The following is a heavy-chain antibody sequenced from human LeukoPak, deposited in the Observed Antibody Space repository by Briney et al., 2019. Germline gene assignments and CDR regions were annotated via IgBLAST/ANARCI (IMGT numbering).Heavy chain of an antibody. CDR1: GGSVSSGSYY. J-gene: IGHJ4*02. CDR3: ARDGYNSGFDY. V-gene: IGHV4-61*01. D-gene: IGHD5-24*01. Sequence: SETLSLTCTVSGGSVSSGSYYWNWIRQPPGKVLEWIGYIYYSGSTNYNPSLKSRVTISVDTSKNQFSLKLSSVTAADTAVYYCARDGYNSGFDYWGQGTLVTVSS. CDR2: IYYSGST.